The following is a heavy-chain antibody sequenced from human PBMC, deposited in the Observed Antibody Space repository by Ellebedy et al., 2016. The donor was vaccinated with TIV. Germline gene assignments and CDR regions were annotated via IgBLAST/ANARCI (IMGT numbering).Heavy chain of an antibody. CDR1: GYTFTTYG. CDR2: TSAYNGNT. Sequence: AASVKVSCKASGYTFTTYGINWVRQAPGQGLEWMGWTSAYNGNTENAQKFQGRVTMTTDISTSTAYMELRSLMSDDTAVYFCARGNWGEVGDYWGQGTLVTVSS. J-gene: IGHJ4*02. CDR3: ARGNWGEVGDY. D-gene: IGHD7-27*01. V-gene: IGHV1-18*04.